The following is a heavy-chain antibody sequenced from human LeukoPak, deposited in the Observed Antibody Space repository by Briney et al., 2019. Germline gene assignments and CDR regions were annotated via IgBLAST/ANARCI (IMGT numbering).Heavy chain of an antibody. D-gene: IGHD4-17*01. CDR3: AREISVTNWFGP. CDR1: GFTFSSYW. V-gene: IGHV3-74*01. CDR2: INSDGSST. Sequence: GGSLRLSCAASGFTFSSYWMHWVRQAPGKGLVWVSRINSDGSSTNYADSVKGRFTVSRDNAKNTMYLQMNSLRAEDTAVYYWAREISVTNWFGPWGEGTLVTVSS. J-gene: IGHJ5*02.